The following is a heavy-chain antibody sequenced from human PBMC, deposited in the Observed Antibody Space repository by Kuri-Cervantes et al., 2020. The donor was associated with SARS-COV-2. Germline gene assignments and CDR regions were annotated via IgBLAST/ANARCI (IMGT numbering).Heavy chain of an antibody. CDR1: GGSTSSSSYY. CDR2: IYYSGST. CDR3: ARHANSSSWYGYYYYYGMDV. V-gene: IGHV4-39*01. Sequence: SETLSLTCTVSGGSTSSSSYYWGWIRQPPGKGLEWIGSIYYSGSTYYNPSLKSRVTISVDTSKNQFSLKLSSATAADTAVYYCARHANSSSWYGYYYYYGMDVWGQGTTVTVSS. D-gene: IGHD6-13*01. J-gene: IGHJ6*02.